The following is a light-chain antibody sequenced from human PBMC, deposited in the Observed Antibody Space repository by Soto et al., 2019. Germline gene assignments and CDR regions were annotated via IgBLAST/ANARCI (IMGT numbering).Light chain of an antibody. Sequence: DIVMTQSPLSLPVTPGEPASISCRSSQSLLHSNGYNYLDWYLQKPGQSPQLLIYWGSNRAYGVPDRFSGSGSGTDFTMKINRVEAEDVGVYFCMQGLKSPPTFGQGTKVEIK. CDR3: MQGLKSPPT. J-gene: IGKJ1*01. CDR1: QSLLHSNGYNY. CDR2: WGS. V-gene: IGKV2-28*01.